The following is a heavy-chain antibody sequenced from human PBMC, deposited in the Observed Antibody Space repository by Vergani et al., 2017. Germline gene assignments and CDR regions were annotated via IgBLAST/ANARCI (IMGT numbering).Heavy chain of an antibody. D-gene: IGHD6-19*01. V-gene: IGHV3-23*01. J-gene: IGHJ5*02. CDR3: AKDLSGWGFRWFDP. CDR1: GFTFSSFA. Sequence: EVQLLESGGGLVQPGGSLRLSCAASGFTFSSFAMSWVRQAPGKGLEWVSAISGSGGSTYYADSVKGRFTISRDNSKNTLSLQMNSLRAEDTAVYYCAKDLSGWGFRWFDPWGQGTLVTVSS. CDR2: ISGSGGST.